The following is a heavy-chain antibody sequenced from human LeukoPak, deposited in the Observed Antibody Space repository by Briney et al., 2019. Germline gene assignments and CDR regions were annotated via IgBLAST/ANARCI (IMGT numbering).Heavy chain of an antibody. Sequence: TGGSLRLSCAASGFIFSSYAMQWVRQAPGKGLEWVAFVSYDGSIQFYADSVKGRFTISRDNSKNTLYLQMNALRGEDTALYFCAREASFDYWGQGTLVTVSS. CDR2: VSYDGSIQ. CDR3: AREASFDY. CDR1: GFIFSSYA. J-gene: IGHJ4*02. V-gene: IGHV3-30-3*01.